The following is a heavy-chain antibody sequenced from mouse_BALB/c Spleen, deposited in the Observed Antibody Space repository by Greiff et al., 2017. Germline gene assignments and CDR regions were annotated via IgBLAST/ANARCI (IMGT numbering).Heavy chain of an antibody. CDR3: ARRDYDFSYWYFDV. CDR2: INSNGGST. CDR1: GFTFSSYY. V-gene: IGHV5-6-2*01. J-gene: IGHJ1*01. D-gene: IGHD2-4*01. Sequence: EVHLVESGGGLVKLGGSLKLSCAASGFTFSSYYMSWVRQTPEKRLELVAAINSNGGSTYYPDTVKGRFTISRDNAKNTLYLQMSSLKSEDTALYYCARRDYDFSYWYFDVWGAGTTVTVSS.